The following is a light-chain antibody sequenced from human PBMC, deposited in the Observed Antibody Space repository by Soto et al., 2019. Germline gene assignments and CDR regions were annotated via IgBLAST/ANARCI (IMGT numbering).Light chain of an antibody. CDR3: ISYTGRSTSYV. Sequence: QSALTQPASVSGAPGQSITISCRGTSSDVGSYNHVAWYQQFPGKTPKLIIYEVTYRPSGVSHRFSASKSGNTASLTISGLRSEDEADYYCISYTGRSTSYVFGTGTKGTVL. CDR1: SSDVGSYNH. CDR2: EVT. J-gene: IGLJ1*01. V-gene: IGLV2-14*01.